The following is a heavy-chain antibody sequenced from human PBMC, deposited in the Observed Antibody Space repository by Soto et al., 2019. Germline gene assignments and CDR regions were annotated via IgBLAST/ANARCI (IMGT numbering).Heavy chain of an antibody. V-gene: IGHV3-73*01. D-gene: IGHD3-22*01. CDR1: GFTFSGSA. J-gene: IGHJ3*02. CDR2: IRSKANSYAT. CDR3: TRQNYYDSSGTGAFDI. Sequence: GGSLRLSCAASGFTFSGSAMHWVRQASGKGLEWVGRIRSKANSYATAYAASVKGRFTISRDDSKNTAYLQMNSLKTEDTAVYYCTRQNYYDSSGTGAFDIWGQGTMVTVSS.